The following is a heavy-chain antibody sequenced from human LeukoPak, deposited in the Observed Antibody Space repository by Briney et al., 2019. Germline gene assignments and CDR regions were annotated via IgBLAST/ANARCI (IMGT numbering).Heavy chain of an antibody. CDR3: ARVAAGYSVNYFDY. CDR2: ISTGSSTT. CDR1: GFTFSSHS. J-gene: IGHJ4*02. D-gene: IGHD4-23*01. Sequence: GGSLRLPCAASGFTFSSHSMNWVRQAPGKGLEWVSYISTGSSTTYYADSVKGRFTISRDNVENSLYLQMNSLRDEDTAVYYCARVAAGYSVNYFDYWGQGTLVTVSS. V-gene: IGHV3-48*02.